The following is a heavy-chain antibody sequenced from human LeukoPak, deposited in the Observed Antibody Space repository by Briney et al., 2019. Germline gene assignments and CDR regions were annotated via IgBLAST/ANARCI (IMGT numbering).Heavy chain of an antibody. Sequence: GGSLRLSCAASGFTFSSSWMSWVRQAPGKGLEWVANIKQDGSEKYYVDSVKGRFTISRDNAKNSLYLQMNSLRAEDTAVYYCARVASIDYYDFWSGYYSIYDYWGQGTLVTVSS. CDR3: ARVASIDYYDFWSGYYSIYDY. CDR2: IKQDGSEK. J-gene: IGHJ4*02. V-gene: IGHV3-7*01. CDR1: GFTFSSSW. D-gene: IGHD3-3*01.